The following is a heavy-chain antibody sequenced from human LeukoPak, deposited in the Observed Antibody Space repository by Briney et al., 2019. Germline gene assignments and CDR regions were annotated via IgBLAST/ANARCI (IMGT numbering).Heavy chain of an antibody. J-gene: IGHJ4*02. D-gene: IGHD6-19*01. Sequence: GGSLRLSCAASGFTFSNYAISWVRQAPGKGLEWVSSISGSSGSTYYADSVKGRFTISRDNSKNTLYLQMNSLRAEDTAVYYCAKHGWDASIDYWGQGTLVTVSS. V-gene: IGHV3-23*01. CDR3: AKHGWDASIDY. CDR2: ISGSSGST. CDR1: GFTFSNYA.